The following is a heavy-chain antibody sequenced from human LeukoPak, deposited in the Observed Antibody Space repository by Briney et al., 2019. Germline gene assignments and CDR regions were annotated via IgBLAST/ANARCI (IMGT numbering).Heavy chain of an antibody. CDR3: ARDLPSTSNWELDY. Sequence: ASVKVSCKASGYTFLDCYIHWLRQPPGQGLEWMGRINPNIPNTHHTDYAQTFQGRVTMTRDKSISTAFMELSRLTSDDTAVYYCARDLPSTSNWELDYWGQGTLVSVSS. V-gene: IGHV1-2*06. CDR2: INPNIPNTHHT. J-gene: IGHJ4*02. D-gene: IGHD7-27*01. CDR1: GYTFLDCY.